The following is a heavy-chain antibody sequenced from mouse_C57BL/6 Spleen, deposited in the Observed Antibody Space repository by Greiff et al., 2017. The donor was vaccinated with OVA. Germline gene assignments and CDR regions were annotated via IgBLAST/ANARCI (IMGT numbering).Heavy chain of an antibody. V-gene: IGHV1-82*01. CDR2: IYPGDGDT. CDR3: ARTSPRWYFDV. CDR1: GYAFSSSW. J-gene: IGHJ1*03. Sequence: VQLQQSGPELVKPGASVKISCKASGYAFSSSWMNWVKQRPGKGLEWIGRIYPGDGDTNYNGKFKGKATLTADKSSSTAYMQLSSLTSEDSAVYFCARTSPRWYFDVWGTGTTVTVSS.